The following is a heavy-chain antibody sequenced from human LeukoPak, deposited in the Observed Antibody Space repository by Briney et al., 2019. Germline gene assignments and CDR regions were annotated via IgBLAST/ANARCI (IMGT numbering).Heavy chain of an antibody. Sequence: GGSLRLSCAASGFTFSSYSMNWVRQAPGKGLEWVSSISSGSTYMYYADSVKGRFTISRDNAQNSMYLQMNSLRAEDTAVYYCARDLTSHSDDAFDIWGQGTMVTVSS. CDR3: ARDLTSHSDDAFDI. J-gene: IGHJ3*02. CDR1: GFTFSSYS. D-gene: IGHD2-2*01. V-gene: IGHV3-21*04. CDR2: ISSGSTYM.